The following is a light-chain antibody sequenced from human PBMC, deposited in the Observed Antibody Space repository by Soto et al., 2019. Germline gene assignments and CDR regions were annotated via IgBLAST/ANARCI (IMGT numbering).Light chain of an antibody. CDR1: SGHGNYV. CDR3: QTWDTGIVV. CDR2: VKSDGSH. J-gene: IGLJ2*01. Sequence: QPVLTQSPSASASLGASVRLTCTLSSGHGNYVIAWHQQQPGKGPRYLMKVKSDGSHTKGHGIPDRFSGSSSGAERYLAISSLQSEDEADYYCQTWDTGIVVFGGGTKLTVL. V-gene: IGLV4-69*01.